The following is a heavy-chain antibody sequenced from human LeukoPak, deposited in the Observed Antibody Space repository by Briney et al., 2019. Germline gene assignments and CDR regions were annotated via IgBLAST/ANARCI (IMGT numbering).Heavy chain of an antibody. D-gene: IGHD5-24*01. J-gene: IGHJ4*02. CDR1: GFTFSSYG. CDR3: ARDIEMATIASYYFDY. Sequence: GRSLRLSCAASGFTFSSYGMHWVRQAPGKGLEWVAVISYDGSNKYYADSVKGRFTISRDNSKNTLYLQMNSLRAEDTAVYYCARDIEMATIASYYFDYWGQGTLVTVSS. V-gene: IGHV3-30*03. CDR2: ISYDGSNK.